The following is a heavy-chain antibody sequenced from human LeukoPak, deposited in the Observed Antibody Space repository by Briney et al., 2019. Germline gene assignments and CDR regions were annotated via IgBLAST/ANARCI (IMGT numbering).Heavy chain of an antibody. D-gene: IGHD3-9*01. CDR2: INGKRGDT. CDR3: ARDFDWGPDY. V-gene: IGHV1-2*02. Sequence: ASVKVSCKTSGFTFTDHYFHWVRQAPGHALEWMGWINGKRGDTNYAQKFQDRVTMTRDTSISTFYIQLSSLTADDTAVYYCARDFDWGPDYWGQGTLVTVSS. J-gene: IGHJ4*02. CDR1: GFTFTDHY.